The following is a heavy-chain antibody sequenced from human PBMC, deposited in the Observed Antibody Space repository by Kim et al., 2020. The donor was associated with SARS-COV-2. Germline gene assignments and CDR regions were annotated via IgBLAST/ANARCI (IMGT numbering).Heavy chain of an antibody. V-gene: IGHV3-48*03. Sequence: YADLGRGRFTISRNNDKSSLYHQMNSLRAEDTAVYYCARDGDGSGRWTNWGQGTLVTVSS. CDR3: ARDGDGSGRWTN. D-gene: IGHD3-10*01. J-gene: IGHJ1*01.